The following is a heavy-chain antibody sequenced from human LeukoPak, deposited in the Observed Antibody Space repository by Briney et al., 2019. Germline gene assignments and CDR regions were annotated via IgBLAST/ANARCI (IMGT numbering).Heavy chain of an antibody. D-gene: IGHD3-22*01. J-gene: IGHJ3*02. V-gene: IGHV1-8*03. CDR1: GYTFTSYD. CDR2: MNPNSGNT. Sequence: ASVKVSCKASGYTFTSYDINWVRQATGQGLEWMGWMNPNSGNTGYAQKFQGRVTITRNTSISTAYMELSSLRSEDTAVYYCAREYYNDSSGKTNAFDIWGQGTMVTVSS. CDR3: AREYYNDSSGKTNAFDI.